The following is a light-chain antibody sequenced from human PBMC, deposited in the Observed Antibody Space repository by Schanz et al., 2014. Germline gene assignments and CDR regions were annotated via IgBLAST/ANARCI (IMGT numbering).Light chain of an antibody. CDR2: SNN. J-gene: IGLJ3*02. V-gene: IGLV1-44*01. CDR1: SSNIGSNP. Sequence: QSVLTQPPSASGTPGQRVTISCSGSSSNIGSNPVNWYQQLPGTAPKLLIHSNNQRPSGVSDRFSGSKSGNTASLTISGLRAEDEADYYCSSYTSSSTWVFGGGTKLTVL. CDR3: SSYTSSSTWV.